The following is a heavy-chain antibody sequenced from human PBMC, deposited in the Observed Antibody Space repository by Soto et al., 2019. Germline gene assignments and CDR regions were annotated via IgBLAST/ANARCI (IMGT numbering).Heavy chain of an antibody. J-gene: IGHJ4*01. CDR2: IHYSGTT. D-gene: IGHD1-26*01. CDR1: GGSISSYF. V-gene: IGHV4-59*01. Sequence: PSETLSLTSTIYGGSISSYFWSWIRQPPGKGLEWIGYIHYSGTTVYSPSLKSRVTMSIDTSENQFTLNLTSVTAADTAVYYCARDTGSYYLDSWGQGSLVTVSS. CDR3: ARDTGSYYLDS.